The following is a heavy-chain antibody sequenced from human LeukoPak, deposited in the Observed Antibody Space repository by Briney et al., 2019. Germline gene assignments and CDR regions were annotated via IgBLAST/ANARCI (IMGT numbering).Heavy chain of an antibody. CDR1: GGSISSYY. CDR2: IYYSGST. D-gene: IGHD2-2*01. J-gene: IGHJ2*01. CDR3: ARRASYCSSTSCYYWYFDL. V-gene: IGHV4-59*08. Sequence: SETLSLTCTVSGGSISSYYWSWIRQPPGKGLEWIWYIYYSGSTNYNPSLKSRVTISVDTSKNQFSLKLSSVTAADTAVYYCARRASYCSSTSCYYWYFDLWCRGTLVTVSS.